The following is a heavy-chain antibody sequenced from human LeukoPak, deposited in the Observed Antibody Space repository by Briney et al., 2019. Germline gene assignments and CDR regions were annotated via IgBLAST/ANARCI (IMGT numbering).Heavy chain of an antibody. CDR2: IYPGDSDT. V-gene: IGHV5-51*01. CDR1: GYSFTSYW. CDR3: ARKTGTFCSGGSCYANWFDP. D-gene: IGHD2-15*01. Sequence: GESLKISCKGSGYSFTSYWIGWVRQMPGKGLEWMGIIYPGDSDTRYSPSFQGQITISADKSISTAYLQWSSLKASDTAMYYCARKTGTFCSGGSCYANWFDPWGQGTLVTVSS. J-gene: IGHJ5*02.